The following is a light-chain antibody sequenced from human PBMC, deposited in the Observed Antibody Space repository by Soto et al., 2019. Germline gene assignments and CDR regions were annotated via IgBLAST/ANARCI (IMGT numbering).Light chain of an antibody. CDR2: QTS. V-gene: IGKV3-11*01. Sequence: EIVLTQSPATLSSFPDDRVTLSCRASQYINTRLACYQHRPGQAPKLLIYQTSIRAAGIPARFSASESGTDFTLPISDVQPEDFALYYCHQRQSWPRTFGQGTKVHI. CDR3: HQRQSWPRT. CDR1: QYINTR. J-gene: IGKJ1*01.